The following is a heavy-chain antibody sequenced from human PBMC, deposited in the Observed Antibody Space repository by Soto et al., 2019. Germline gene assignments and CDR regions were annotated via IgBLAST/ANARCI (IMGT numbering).Heavy chain of an antibody. Sequence: SVKVSCKASGGTFSSYAISWVRQAPGQGLEWMGGIIPIFGTASYAQKFQGRVTITADESTSTAYMELSSLRSEDTAVYYCARAAKRDSSSWFPGTRNYYYYGMDVWGQGTTVTVSS. CDR3: ARAAKRDSSSWFPGTRNYYYYGMDV. D-gene: IGHD6-13*01. V-gene: IGHV1-69*13. CDR2: IIPIFGTA. CDR1: GGTFSSYA. J-gene: IGHJ6*02.